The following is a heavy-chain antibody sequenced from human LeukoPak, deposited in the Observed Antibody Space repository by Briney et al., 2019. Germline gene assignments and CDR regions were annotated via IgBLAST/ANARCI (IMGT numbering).Heavy chain of an antibody. J-gene: IGHJ3*02. CDR2: INRSGST. CDR3: AREPTPDIVVVVGAFDI. Sequence: SETLSLTCAVYGGSFSGYYWSWIRQPPGKGLEWIGEINRSGSTNYNPSLKSRVTISVDTSKNQFSLKLSSVTAADTAVYYCAREPTPDIVVVVGAFDIWGQGTMVTVSS. V-gene: IGHV4-34*01. CDR1: GGSFSGYY. D-gene: IGHD2-15*01.